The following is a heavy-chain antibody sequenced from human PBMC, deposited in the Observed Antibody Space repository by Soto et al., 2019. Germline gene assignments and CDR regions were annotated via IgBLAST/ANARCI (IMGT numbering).Heavy chain of an antibody. J-gene: IGHJ6*02. D-gene: IGHD3-22*01. Sequence: QVQLQESGPGLVKPSQTLSLTCTVSGGSISSGGYYWSWIRQHPGKGLEWIGYIYYSGSTYYNPSLKSRVTISVDTSKNQFSLKLSSVTAADTAVYYCARDVAVDSSGYYPREGYYYGMDVWGQGTTVTVSS. V-gene: IGHV4-31*03. CDR1: GGSISSGGYY. CDR3: ARDVAVDSSGYYPREGYYYGMDV. CDR2: IYYSGST.